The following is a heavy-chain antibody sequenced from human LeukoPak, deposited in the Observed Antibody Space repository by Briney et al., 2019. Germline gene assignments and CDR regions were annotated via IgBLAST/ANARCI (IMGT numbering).Heavy chain of an antibody. CDR3: ARGGSYSTSPFGY. J-gene: IGHJ4*02. CDR2: INSDGSST. Sequence: GGSLRLSCAASGFTFSTSWMHWVRQDPGKGLVWVSRINSDGSSTSYADSVKGRFTISKDNAKNTLFLQMNSLRAEDTAVYYCARGGSYSTSPFGYWGQGTLVTVSS. CDR1: GFTFSTSW. V-gene: IGHV3-74*01. D-gene: IGHD2-2*01.